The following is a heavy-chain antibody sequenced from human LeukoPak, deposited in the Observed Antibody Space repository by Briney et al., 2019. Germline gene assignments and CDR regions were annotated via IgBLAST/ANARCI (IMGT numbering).Heavy chain of an antibody. V-gene: IGHV1-69*13. CDR3: ARLAGDSSSSGMSWFDP. Sequence: SVKVSCKASGGTFSSYAISWVRQAPGQGLEWMGGIIPIFGTANYAQKFQGRVTITADESTSTGYMELSSLRSEDTAVYYCARLAGDSSSSGMSWFDPWGQGTLVTVSS. CDR1: GGTFSSYA. J-gene: IGHJ5*02. D-gene: IGHD6-6*01. CDR2: IIPIFGTA.